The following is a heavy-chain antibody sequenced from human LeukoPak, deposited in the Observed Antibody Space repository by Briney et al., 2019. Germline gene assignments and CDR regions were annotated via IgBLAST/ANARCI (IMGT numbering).Heavy chain of an antibody. Sequence: ASPKVSCKASGYTFTSYDINWVRQATGQGLEWMGWMNPNSGNTGYEQKFEGRVTITRNTSISTAYMELSSLRSEDTAVYYCARVRAARRNWFDPWGQGTLVTVSS. CDR1: GYTFTSYD. J-gene: IGHJ5*02. D-gene: IGHD6-6*01. V-gene: IGHV1-8*01. CDR2: MNPNSGNT. CDR3: ARVRAARRNWFDP.